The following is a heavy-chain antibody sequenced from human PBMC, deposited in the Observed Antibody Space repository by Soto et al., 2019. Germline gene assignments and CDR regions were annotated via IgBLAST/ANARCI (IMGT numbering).Heavy chain of an antibody. J-gene: IGHJ6*03. V-gene: IGHV3-33*01. Sequence: GGSLSLSCAASGFPFSSYCMHWVRQAPGKGLEWVAVIWYDGSNKYYADSVKGRFTISRDNSKNTLYLQMNSLRAEDTAVYYCARDSYYDFWSGYGHYYYYMDVWGKGTTVTVS. CDR1: GFPFSSYC. CDR3: ARDSYYDFWSGYGHYYYYMDV. CDR2: IWYDGSNK. D-gene: IGHD3-3*01.